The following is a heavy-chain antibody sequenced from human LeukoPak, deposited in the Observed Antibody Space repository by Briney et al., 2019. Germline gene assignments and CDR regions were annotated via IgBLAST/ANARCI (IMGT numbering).Heavy chain of an antibody. CDR1: GASISSYY. J-gene: IGHJ4*02. D-gene: IGHD3-22*01. CDR2: IYYSGSI. CDR3: ASLSGFYLD. V-gene: IGHV4-59*12. Sequence: PSETLSLTCTVSGASISSYYWSWIRQPPGKGLEWIGDIYYSGSIKYNPSLKSRVTMSVDTSKNQFSLKLNSVTAADTAVYYCASLSGFYLDWGQGTLVTVSS.